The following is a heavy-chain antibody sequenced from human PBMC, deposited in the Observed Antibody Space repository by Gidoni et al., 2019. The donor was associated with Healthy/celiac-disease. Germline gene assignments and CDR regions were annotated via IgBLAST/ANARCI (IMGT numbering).Heavy chain of an antibody. CDR1: GGSISSSSYY. CDR3: ARQKAYYYDSSGYWYYFDY. Sequence: QLQLQESGPGLVKPSETLSLTCTVSGGSISSSSYYWGWIRQPPGKGLEWIGSIYYSGSTYYNPSLKSRVTISVDTSKNQFSLKLSSVTAADTAVYYCARQKAYYYDSSGYWYYFDYWGQGTLVTVSS. CDR2: IYYSGST. V-gene: IGHV4-39*01. D-gene: IGHD3-22*01. J-gene: IGHJ4*02.